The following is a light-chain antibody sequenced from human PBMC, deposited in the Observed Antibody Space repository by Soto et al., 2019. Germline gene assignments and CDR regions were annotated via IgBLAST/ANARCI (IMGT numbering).Light chain of an antibody. Sequence: QSALTQPRSVSGSLGQSVTISCTGTSSDVGGYNYVSWYQQHPGKAPKLMIYDVNKRPSGVPDRFSGSKSGNTASLTISGLQAADEAYYYCCSYAGSWVFGVGTKLTVL. CDR2: DVN. CDR1: SSDVGGYNY. V-gene: IGLV2-11*01. CDR3: CSYAGSWV. J-gene: IGLJ3*02.